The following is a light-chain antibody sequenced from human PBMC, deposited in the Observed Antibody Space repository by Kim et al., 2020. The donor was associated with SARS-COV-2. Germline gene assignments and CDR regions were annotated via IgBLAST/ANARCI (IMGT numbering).Light chain of an antibody. CDR1: QSISSY. V-gene: IGKV3-20*01. CDR3: QQYGSSPYT. Sequence: EIVLTQSPGTLSLSPGERATLSCRASQSISSYLAWYQHKPGQAPRLLIYGASSRATGIPDRFSGSGSGTDFTLTISRVEPEDFAVYYCQQYGSSPYTFGQGTKLEIK. CDR2: GAS. J-gene: IGKJ2*01.